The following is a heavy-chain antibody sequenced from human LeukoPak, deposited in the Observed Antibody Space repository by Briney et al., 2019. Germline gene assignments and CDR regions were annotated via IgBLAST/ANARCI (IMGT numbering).Heavy chain of an antibody. D-gene: IGHD6-13*01. J-gene: IGHJ3*02. V-gene: IGHV3-30*04. CDR1: GFTFSSYA. CDR2: ISYDGSNK. Sequence: GGSLTLSCAASGFTFSSYAMHWVRQAPGKGLEWVAVISYDGSNKYYADSVKGRFTISRDNSKNTLYLQMNSLRVEDTAVYYCAREGSSWYDAGAFDIWGQGTMVTVSS. CDR3: AREGSSWYDAGAFDI.